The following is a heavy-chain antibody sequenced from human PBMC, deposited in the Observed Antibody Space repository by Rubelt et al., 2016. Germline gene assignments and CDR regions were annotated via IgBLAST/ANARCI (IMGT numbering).Heavy chain of an antibody. CDR3: ARDQGYNYGSFDY. Sequence: QLQLQESGPGLVKPSETLSLTCTVSGGSISRSDYFWGWIRQPPGKGLEWVGSIYNSGSAYYNPSLKSRVTISVDTSKNQFSPGLGSVTAADTAVYFCARDQGYNYGSFDYWGQGILVTVSS. CDR1: GGSISRSDYF. V-gene: IGHV4-39*07. D-gene: IGHD5-18*01. CDR2: IYNSGSA. J-gene: IGHJ4*02.